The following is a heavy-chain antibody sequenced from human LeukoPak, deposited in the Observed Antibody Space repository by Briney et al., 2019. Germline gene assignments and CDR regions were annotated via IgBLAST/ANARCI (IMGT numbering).Heavy chain of an antibody. CDR1: GFTFSSYA. CDR2: IYSGGST. Sequence: GGSLRLSCAASGFTFSSYAMSWVRQAPGKGLEWVSVIYSGGSTYYADSVKGRFTISRDNSKNTLYLQMNSLRAEDTAVYYCARVRYYDRPDYWGQGTQVTVSS. V-gene: IGHV3-53*01. CDR3: ARVRYYDRPDY. J-gene: IGHJ4*02. D-gene: IGHD3-22*01.